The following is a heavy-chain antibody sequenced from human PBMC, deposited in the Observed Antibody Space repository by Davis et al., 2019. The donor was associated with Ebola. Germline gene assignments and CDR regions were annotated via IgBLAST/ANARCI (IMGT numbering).Heavy chain of an antibody. CDR1: EFTFSNYG. J-gene: IGHJ4*02. D-gene: IGHD2-8*02. Sequence: PGGSLRLSCAASEFTFSNYGMTWVRQAPGKGLEWVSSISAVGTAPYYADPVKGRFTISRDNSKNTLSLLMDSLRADDTAVYYCAKSFLITGSHMSEFRGVDYWGQGTVVTVSS. CDR2: ISAVGTAP. V-gene: IGHV3-23*01. CDR3: AKSFLITGSHMSEFRGVDY.